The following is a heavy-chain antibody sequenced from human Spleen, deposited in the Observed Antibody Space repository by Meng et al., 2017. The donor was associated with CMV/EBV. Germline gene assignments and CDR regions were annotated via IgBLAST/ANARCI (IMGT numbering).Heavy chain of an antibody. CDR3: ARGIVVSYGHEFPFDY. J-gene: IGHJ4*02. CDR2: INSDGRST. D-gene: IGHD1-26*01. Sequence: SGFTFSAYRMHWVRQTPGQGLVWVSRINSDGRSTTDADSVKGRFTISRDNAKNTLYLQMNSLRAEDTAVYYCARGIVVSYGHEFPFDYWGQGALVTVSS. V-gene: IGHV3-74*01. CDR1: GFTFSAYR.